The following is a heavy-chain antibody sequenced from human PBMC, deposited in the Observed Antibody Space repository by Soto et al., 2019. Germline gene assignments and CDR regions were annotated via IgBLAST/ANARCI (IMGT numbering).Heavy chain of an antibody. CDR3: ARGDGYNWNYYYYGMDV. V-gene: IGHV1-69*02. D-gene: IGHD1-1*01. CDR2: IIPILGIA. CDR1: GGTFIRYT. Sequence: SVKVSCKASGGTFIRYTISWVRQAPGQGLEWMGRIIPILGIANYAQKFQGRVTITADKSTSTAYMELSSLRSEDTAVYYCARGDGYNWNYYYYGMDVWGQGTTVTVS. J-gene: IGHJ6*02.